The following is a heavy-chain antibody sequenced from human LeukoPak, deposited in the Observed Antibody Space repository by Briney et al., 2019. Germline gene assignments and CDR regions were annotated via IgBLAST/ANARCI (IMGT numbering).Heavy chain of an antibody. J-gene: IGHJ4*02. CDR1: GYNFTSYF. CDR2: INPSGGST. D-gene: IGHD4-17*01. V-gene: IGHV1-46*01. CDR3: ARDSADYGDYDY. Sequence: ASVKVSCKASGYNFTSYFMHWVRQAPGQGLDWMGIINPSGGSTSYAQKFQGRVTMTRDTSTSTVYMELSSLRSEDTAVYYCARDSADYGDYDYWGQGTLVTVSS.